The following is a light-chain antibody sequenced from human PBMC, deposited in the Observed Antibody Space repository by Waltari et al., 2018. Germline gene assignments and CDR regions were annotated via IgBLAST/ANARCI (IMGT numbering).Light chain of an antibody. CDR3: EAWDNSLNGIL. J-gene: IGLJ2*01. CDR2: ENN. Sequence: QSVLTQPPSVSGYPGQRVTISCTGSSSNIGGYDVHWYQQLPGTAPKLLIFENNKRPSGVSTRFSVSKSATSASLTITGLQSEDEAEYYCEAWDNSLNGILFGGGTRLTVL. V-gene: IGLV1-44*01. CDR1: SSNIGGYD.